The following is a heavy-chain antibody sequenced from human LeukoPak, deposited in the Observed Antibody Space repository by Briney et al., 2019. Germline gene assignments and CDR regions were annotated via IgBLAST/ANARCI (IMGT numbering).Heavy chain of an antibody. CDR1: GFTFSTHW. CDR2: IKQDGSEK. J-gene: IGHJ4*02. V-gene: IGHV3-7*03. Sequence: GGSLRLSCAASGFTFSTHWMTWVRQAPGKGLEWVANIKQDGSEKYYLDSVKGRFTISRDNAKNLLFLQMNSLRAEDTAMYYCATDSRSCRYWGQGTLVTVSS. CDR3: ATDSRSCRY.